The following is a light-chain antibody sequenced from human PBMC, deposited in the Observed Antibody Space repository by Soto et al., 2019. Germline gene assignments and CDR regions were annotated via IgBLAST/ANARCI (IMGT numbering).Light chain of an antibody. V-gene: IGLV2-14*03. J-gene: IGLJ1*01. CDR1: SSDVGGYNY. Sequence: QSALTQPASVSGSPGQSITISCTGTSSDVGGYNYVSWYQQHPGRAPKLIIYDVTNRPSGISNRFSGSKYGNTASLTISGLQTEDEADYYCISFTSRHIYLFGTGTKLTVL. CDR2: DVT. CDR3: ISFTSRHIYL.